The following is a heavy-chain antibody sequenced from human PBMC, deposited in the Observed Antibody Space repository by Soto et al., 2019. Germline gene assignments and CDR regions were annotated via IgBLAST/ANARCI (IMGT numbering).Heavy chain of an antibody. Sequence: GGPLRLSCAASGFTCSTFSMNWVRQAPGKGLEYVSAISSNGSSTYYADSVKGRFTISRDNSKNTLYLQMSSLRAEDTAVYYCVKDPSSSWFSFNWFDPWGQGTLVTVSS. J-gene: IGHJ5*02. CDR1: GFTCSTFS. D-gene: IGHD6-13*01. CDR2: ISSNGSST. V-gene: IGHV3-64D*08. CDR3: VKDPSSSWFSFNWFDP.